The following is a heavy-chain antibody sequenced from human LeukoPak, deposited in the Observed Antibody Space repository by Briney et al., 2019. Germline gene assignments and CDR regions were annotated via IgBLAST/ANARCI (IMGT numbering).Heavy chain of an antibody. CDR3: TTAVRYQLPLEY. J-gene: IGHJ4*02. CDR1: AYTFSTYY. Sequence: ASVKVSCKAPAYTFSTYYVAWVRQAPGQGPEWMGWMNPISGNTAYAKQFKGRVTMTSDASVNSAYMELSSLRFDDTAVYFCTTAVRYQLPLEYCGQGTLITVSS. CDR2: MNPISGNT. D-gene: IGHD2-2*01. V-gene: IGHV1-8*01.